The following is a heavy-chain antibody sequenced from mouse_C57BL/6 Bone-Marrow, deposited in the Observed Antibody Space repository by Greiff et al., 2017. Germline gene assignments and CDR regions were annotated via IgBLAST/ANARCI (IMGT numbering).Heavy chain of an antibody. J-gene: IGHJ3*01. V-gene: IGHV1-12*01. CDR3: ARGSPWFAY. CDR2: IYPGNGDT. Sequence: QVQLQQSGAELVRPGASVKMSCKASGYTFTSYNMHWVKQTPGQGLEWIGAIYPGNGDTSYNQKFKGKATLTVDKSSITAYMQLSSLTSEDSAVYFCARGSPWFAYWGQGTRVTVSA. CDR1: GYTFTSYN.